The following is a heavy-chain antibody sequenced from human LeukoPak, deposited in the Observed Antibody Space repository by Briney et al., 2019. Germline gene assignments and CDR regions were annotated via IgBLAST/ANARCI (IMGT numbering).Heavy chain of an antibody. CDR1: GFTFSNYA. Sequence: PGGSLRLSCTASGFTFSNYAMSWVRQAPGKGLEWVSYISSSGSTIYYADSVKGRFTISRDNAKNSLYLQMNSLRAEDTAVYYCAELGITMIGGVWGKGTTVTVS. CDR3: AELGITMIGGV. D-gene: IGHD3-10*02. J-gene: IGHJ6*03. CDR2: ISSSGSTI. V-gene: IGHV3-48*03.